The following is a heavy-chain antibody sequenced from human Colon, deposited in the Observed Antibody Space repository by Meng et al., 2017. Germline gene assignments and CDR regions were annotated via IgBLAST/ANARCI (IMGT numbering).Heavy chain of an antibody. CDR1: GFSIRNHY. CDR2: INSDGGGG. Sequence: EVQLVESGGGLVQPGVSLRLSCAASGFSIRNHYMHWVRQAPGKGLEWVSRINSDGGGGTYADFVKGRFTISRDNAKNTLYLQMNSLTAEDTAVYYCVCFGGFSGFDPWGQGILVTVSS. CDR3: VCFGGFSGFDP. D-gene: IGHD3-10*01. J-gene: IGHJ5*02. V-gene: IGHV3-74*01.